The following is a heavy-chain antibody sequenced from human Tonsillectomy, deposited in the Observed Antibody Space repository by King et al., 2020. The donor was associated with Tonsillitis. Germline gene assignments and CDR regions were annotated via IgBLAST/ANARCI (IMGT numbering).Heavy chain of an antibody. V-gene: IGHV1-2*02. D-gene: IGHD3-3*01. CDR3: ASATIFGVVSSI. J-gene: IGHJ4*02. CDR2: INPISGGT. CDR1: GYTFTGYY. Sequence: QLVQSGAEVKKPGASVKVSCKASGYTFTGYYMHWVRQAPGQGLEWMGWINPISGGTNYAQKFQGRVTMTRDTSISTAYMELSRLRSDDTAVYYCASATIFGVVSSIWGQGTLVTVSS.